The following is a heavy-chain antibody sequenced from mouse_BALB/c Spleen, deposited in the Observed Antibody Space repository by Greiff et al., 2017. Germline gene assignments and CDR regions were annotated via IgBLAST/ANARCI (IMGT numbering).Heavy chain of an antibody. Sequence: QVQLQQSGAELVRPGVSVKISCKGSGYTFTDYAMHWVKQSHAKSLEWIGVISTYYGDASYNQKFKGKATMTVDKSSSTAYMELARLTSEDSAIYYCARGPYGNYVYYYAMDYWGQGTSVTVSS. J-gene: IGHJ4*01. D-gene: IGHD2-10*02. CDR2: ISTYYGDA. V-gene: IGHV1S137*01. CDR1: GYTFTDYA. CDR3: ARGPYGNYVYYYAMDY.